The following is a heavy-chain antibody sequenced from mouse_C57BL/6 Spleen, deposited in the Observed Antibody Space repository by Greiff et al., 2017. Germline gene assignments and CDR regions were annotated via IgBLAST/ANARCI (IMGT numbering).Heavy chain of an antibody. CDR1: GFTFSDYG. D-gene: IGHD4-1*01. CDR2: ISSGSSTI. V-gene: IGHV5-17*01. Sequence: EVQLVESGGGLVKPGGSLKLSCAASGFTFSDYGMHWVRQAPEKGLEWVAYISSGSSTIYYADTVKGRFTISRDNAKNTLFLQMTSLRSEDTAMYYCAKALTGTFDYWGQGTTLTVSS. CDR3: AKALTGTFDY. J-gene: IGHJ2*01.